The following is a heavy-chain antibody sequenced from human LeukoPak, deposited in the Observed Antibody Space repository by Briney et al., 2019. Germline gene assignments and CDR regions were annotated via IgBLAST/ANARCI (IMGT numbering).Heavy chain of an antibody. CDR2: ISGSGGST. CDR1: GFTFSSYA. J-gene: IGHJ4*02. D-gene: IGHD2-2*01. Sequence: PGGSLRLSCAASGFTFSSYAMSWVRQAPGKGLEWVSAISGSGGSTYYADSVKGRFTISRDNSKNTLYLQMNSLRAEDTAVYYCARRPKYQLLHQHFDYWGQGTLVTVSS. V-gene: IGHV3-23*01. CDR3: ARRPKYQLLHQHFDY.